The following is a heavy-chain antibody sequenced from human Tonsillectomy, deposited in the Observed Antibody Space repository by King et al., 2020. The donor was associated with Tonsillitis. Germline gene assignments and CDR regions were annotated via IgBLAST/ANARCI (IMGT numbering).Heavy chain of an antibody. CDR1: GLTFSDYY. CDR2: ISSSSTYT. Sequence: VQLVESGGGLVKPGGSLRLSCAASGLTFSDYYMSWIRQAPGKGLEGVSYISSSSTYTTYADSVKGRFTISRDNANNSLYLQMSSLRAEDTAVYYCARDTSSGSYITFDIWGQGTVVTVSS. V-gene: IGHV3-11*05. J-gene: IGHJ3*02. D-gene: IGHD1-26*01. CDR3: ARDTSSGSYITFDI.